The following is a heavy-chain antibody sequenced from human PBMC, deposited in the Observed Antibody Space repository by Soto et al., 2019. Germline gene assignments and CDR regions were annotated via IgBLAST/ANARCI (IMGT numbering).Heavy chain of an antibody. D-gene: IGHD3-22*01. Sequence: SETLSLTCAVSGVSFSSGGYSWSWIRQPPGKGLEWIGYIYHSGSTYYNPSLKSRVTISVDRSKNQFSLKLNSVTAADTAVYFCARGDFTYDTRGRYSACFDYWGQGTLVTVSS. J-gene: IGHJ4*02. CDR3: ARGDFTYDTRGRYSACFDY. CDR1: GVSFSSGGYS. CDR2: IYHSGST. V-gene: IGHV4-30-2*01.